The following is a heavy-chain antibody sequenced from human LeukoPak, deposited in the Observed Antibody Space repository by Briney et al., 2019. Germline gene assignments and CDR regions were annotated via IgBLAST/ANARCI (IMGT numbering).Heavy chain of an antibody. J-gene: IGHJ4*02. V-gene: IGHV3-23*01. CDR1: GFAFSAHA. CDR2: SSATGTNT. D-gene: IGHD3-16*01. Sequence: GGSLRLSCAASGFAFSAHAMTWVRQAPGKGLEWVSSSSATGTNTYYADSVKGRLTISRDNSKNTLYLQMNGLRAEDTALYYCARGRGVMGVGPLDYWGQGTLVTVSS. CDR3: ARGRGVMGVGPLDY.